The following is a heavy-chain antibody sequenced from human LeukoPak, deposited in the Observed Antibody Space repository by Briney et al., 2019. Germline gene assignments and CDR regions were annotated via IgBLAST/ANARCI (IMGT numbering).Heavy chain of an antibody. CDR2: ISANNGNT. J-gene: IGHJ4*02. CDR1: GYTFTRFG. D-gene: IGHD2-2*01. Sequence: ASVKVSCKASGYTFTRFGISWVRQAPGQGLEWMGWISANNGNTNYAQKFQGRVTMTTDTSTSTAYMELRSLRFDDMAVYYCAREYCSSSSCYSADYWGQGTLVTVSS. V-gene: IGHV1-18*03. CDR3: AREYCSSSSCYSADY.